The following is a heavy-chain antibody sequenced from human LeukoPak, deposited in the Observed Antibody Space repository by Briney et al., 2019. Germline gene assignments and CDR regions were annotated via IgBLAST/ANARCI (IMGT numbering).Heavy chain of an antibody. CDR3: AVRGWIQLWLPSY. Sequence: GGSLRLSCAASGFTFSSYAMSWVRQAPGKGLEWVSAISGSGGSTYYADSVKGRFTISRDNSKNTLYLQMNSLRAEDTAVYYCAVRGWIQLWLPSYWGQGTLVTVSS. V-gene: IGHV3-23*01. D-gene: IGHD5-18*01. J-gene: IGHJ4*02. CDR2: ISGSGGST. CDR1: GFTFSSYA.